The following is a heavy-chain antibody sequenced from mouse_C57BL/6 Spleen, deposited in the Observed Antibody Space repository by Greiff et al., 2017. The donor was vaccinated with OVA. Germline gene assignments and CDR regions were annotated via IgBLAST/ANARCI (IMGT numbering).Heavy chain of an antibody. CDR2: IYPSDSET. D-gene: IGHD2-1*01. J-gene: IGHJ2*01. V-gene: IGHV1-61*01. CDR1: GYTFTSYW. Sequence: VQLQQPGAELVRPGSSVKLSCKASGYTFTSYWMDWVKQRPGQGLEWIGNIYPSDSETHYNQKFKDKATLTVDKSSSTAYMQLSSLTSEDSAVYYCARGGYGIHFDYWGQGTTLTVSS. CDR3: ARGGYGIHFDY.